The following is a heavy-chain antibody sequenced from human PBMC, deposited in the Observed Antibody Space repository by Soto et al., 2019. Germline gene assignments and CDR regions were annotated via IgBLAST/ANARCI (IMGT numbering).Heavy chain of an antibody. Sequence: GESLKISCKGSGYSFTSYWIGWVRQMPGKGLEWMGIIYPGDSDTRYSPSFQGQVTISADKSISTAYLQWSSLKASGTAMYYCARNWCSSTSCYSYYYYGMDVWGQGTTVTVSS. V-gene: IGHV5-51*01. CDR2: IYPGDSDT. J-gene: IGHJ6*02. CDR3: ARNWCSSTSCYSYYYYGMDV. CDR1: GYSFTSYW. D-gene: IGHD2-2*01.